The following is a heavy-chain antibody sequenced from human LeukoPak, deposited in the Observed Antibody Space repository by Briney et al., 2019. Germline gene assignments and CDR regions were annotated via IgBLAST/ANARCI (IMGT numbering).Heavy chain of an antibody. V-gene: IGHV4-39*01. CDR3: TRSLGVVIHGGMDV. CDR2: INYSGST. J-gene: IGHJ6*02. CDR1: GGSIISSTYY. Sequence: TSGTLSLTCAVSGGSIISSTYYWVWIRQPPGKGLAWIGSINYSGSTYYNPSLKSRVTLSVDTPKNQFSLKLSSVTAADTAVYYCTRSLGVVIHGGMDVWGQGTTVTVSS. D-gene: IGHD3-3*01.